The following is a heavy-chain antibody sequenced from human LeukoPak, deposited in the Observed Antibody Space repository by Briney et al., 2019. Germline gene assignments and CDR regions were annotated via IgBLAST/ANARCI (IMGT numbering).Heavy chain of an antibody. V-gene: IGHV3-23*01. CDR1: GFTFSSYA. D-gene: IGHD3-10*01. CDR3: AKGSRGYYYYGMDV. Sequence: PGGSLRLSCAASGFTFSSYAMSWVRQAPGKGLEWVSAISGSGGSTYYADSVKGRFTISRDNSKNTLYLQMNSLRAEDTAVYYCAKGSRGYYYYGMDVWGQGTTVTVSS. CDR2: ISGSGGST. J-gene: IGHJ6*02.